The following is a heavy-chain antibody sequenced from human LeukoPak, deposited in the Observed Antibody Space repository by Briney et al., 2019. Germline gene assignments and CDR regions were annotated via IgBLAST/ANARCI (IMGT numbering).Heavy chain of an antibody. CDR3: AELGITMIGGV. D-gene: IGHD3-10*02. Sequence: GGSLRLSCAASGFTFSNHWMYWVRQAPGKGLVWVSRISGDGSNSNYADSVGGRFTISRDNGKNTLYLQMNTLRVEDTAVYYCAELGITMIGGVWGKGTTVTISS. V-gene: IGHV3-74*01. J-gene: IGHJ6*04. CDR2: ISGDGSNS. CDR1: GFTFSNHW.